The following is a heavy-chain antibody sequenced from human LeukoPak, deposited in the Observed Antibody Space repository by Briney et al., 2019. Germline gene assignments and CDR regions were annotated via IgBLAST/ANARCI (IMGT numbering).Heavy chain of an antibody. CDR1: GFTFSSYW. CDR2: IKQDGSEK. Sequence: GGSLRLSCAASGFTFSSYWMSWVRQAPGKGLEWVANIKQDGSEKYYVDSVKGRFTISRDNAKNSLYLQMNSLRAEDTAVYYCARSGLRGVAAIWFDYWGQGTLVTVSS. J-gene: IGHJ4*02. D-gene: IGHD2-15*01. V-gene: IGHV3-7*01. CDR3: ARSGLRGVAAIWFDY.